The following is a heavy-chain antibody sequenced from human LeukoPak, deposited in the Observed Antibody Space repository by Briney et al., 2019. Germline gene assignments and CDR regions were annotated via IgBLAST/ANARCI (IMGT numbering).Heavy chain of an antibody. Sequence: GGSLRLSCAASGFTFNSYWMSWVGQAPGKGLEWVATIKQDESEKYYVYSVKGRFTISRDNAKNSLYLQMNSLRAEDTALYYCARAIVESIAASGGGFDPWGQGNLVTVSS. V-gene: IGHV3-7*01. J-gene: IGHJ5*02. CDR1: GFTFNSYW. CDR2: IKQDESEK. CDR3: ARAIVESIAASGGGFDP. D-gene: IGHD6-13*01.